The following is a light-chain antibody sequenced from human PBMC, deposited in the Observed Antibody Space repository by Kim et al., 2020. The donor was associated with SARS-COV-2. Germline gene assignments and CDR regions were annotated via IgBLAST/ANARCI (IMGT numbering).Light chain of an antibody. CDR3: QQYYSTPQS. J-gene: IGKJ1*01. CDR1: QSVLYSSNNKNY. V-gene: IGKV4-1*01. Sequence: ANINCKSSQSVLYSSNNKNYLAWYQQKPGQPPKLLIYWASTRESGVPDRFSGSGSGTDFTLTISSLQAEDVAGYYCQQYYSTPQSFGQGTKVDIK. CDR2: WAS.